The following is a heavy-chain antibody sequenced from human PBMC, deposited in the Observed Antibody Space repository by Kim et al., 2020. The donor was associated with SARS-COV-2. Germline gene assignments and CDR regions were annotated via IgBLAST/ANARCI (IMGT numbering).Heavy chain of an antibody. V-gene: IGHV4-34*01. CDR2: INHGGST. CDR1: GGSFSDYS. Sequence: SETLSLTCAVYGGSFSDYSWNWIRQPPGKGLEWIGEINHGGSTNYNPSLKSRVTISLDTSENQFSLKLNSVTAADTAVYYCARDCSPSSCYASDAAFDIWDQGAMVTVSS. D-gene: IGHD2-2*01. J-gene: IGHJ3*02. CDR3: ARDCSPSSCYASDAAFDI.